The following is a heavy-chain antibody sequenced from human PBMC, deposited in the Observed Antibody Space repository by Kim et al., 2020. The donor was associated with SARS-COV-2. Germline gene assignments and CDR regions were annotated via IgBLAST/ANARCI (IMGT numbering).Heavy chain of an antibody. V-gene: IGHV3-33*01. D-gene: IGHD6-13*01. CDR1: GFTFSSYG. Sequence: GGSLRLSCAASGFTFSSYGMHWVRQAPGKGLEWVAVIWYDGSNKYYADSVKGRFTISRDNSKNTLYLQMNSLRAEDTAVYYCARDSPVDWSRSWLDYWGQGTLVTVSS. CDR3: ARDSPVDWSRSWLDY. CDR2: IWYDGSNK. J-gene: IGHJ4*02.